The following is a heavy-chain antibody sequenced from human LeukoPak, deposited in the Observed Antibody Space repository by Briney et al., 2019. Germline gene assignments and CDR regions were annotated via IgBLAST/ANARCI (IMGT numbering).Heavy chain of an antibody. V-gene: IGHV3-23*01. Sequence: GGSLRLSCAASGFTFSSYAMSWVRQAPGKGLEWVSAISGSGGSTYYADSVKGRFTISRDSSKNTLYLQMNSLRAEDTAVYYCAKANGRAFFTMIVVVTAFDYWGQGTLVTVSS. D-gene: IGHD3-22*01. CDR2: ISGSGGST. CDR3: AKANGRAFFTMIVVVTAFDY. J-gene: IGHJ4*02. CDR1: GFTFSSYA.